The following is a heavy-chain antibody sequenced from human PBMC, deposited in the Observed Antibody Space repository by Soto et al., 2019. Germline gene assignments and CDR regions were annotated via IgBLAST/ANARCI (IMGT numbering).Heavy chain of an antibody. CDR1: GFTFSSYA. V-gene: IGHV3-23*01. J-gene: IGHJ4*02. CDR2: ISGSGGST. D-gene: IGHD3-10*01. CDR3: AKDGMVRGVIIGNYFDY. Sequence: EVQLLESGGGLVQPGGSLRLSCAASGFTFSSYAMSWVRQAPGKGLEWVSAISGSGGSTYDADSVKGRFTISRDNSKNTLYLQMNSLRAEDTAVYYCAKDGMVRGVIIGNYFDYWGQGTLVTVSS.